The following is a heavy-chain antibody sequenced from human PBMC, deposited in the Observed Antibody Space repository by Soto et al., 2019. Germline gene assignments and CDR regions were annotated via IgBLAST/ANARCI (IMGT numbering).Heavy chain of an antibody. Sequence: PGGSLRLSCAASGFTVSSNYMSWVRQAPGKGLEWVSVIYSGGSTYYADSVKGRFTIPRDNSKNTLYLQMNSLRAEDTAVYYCARGRVTAIGRYDAFDIWGQGTMVTVSS. CDR1: GFTVSSNY. CDR2: IYSGGST. V-gene: IGHV3-53*01. J-gene: IGHJ3*02. D-gene: IGHD2-21*02. CDR3: ARGRVTAIGRYDAFDI.